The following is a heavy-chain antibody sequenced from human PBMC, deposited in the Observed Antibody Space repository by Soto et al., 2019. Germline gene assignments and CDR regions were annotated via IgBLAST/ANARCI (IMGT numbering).Heavy chain of an antibody. D-gene: IGHD1-1*01. CDR3: ARGRYGDY. Sequence: QVHLVQSGAEVKKPGASVKVSCKGSGYAFTTYGITWVRQAPGQGLEWMGWISAHNGNTNYAQKLQGRVTVTRDTSTSTAYMGLRSLRSEDTAVYYCARGRYGDYWGQGALVTVSS. CDR2: ISAHNGNT. J-gene: IGHJ4*02. CDR1: GYAFTTYG. V-gene: IGHV1-18*01.